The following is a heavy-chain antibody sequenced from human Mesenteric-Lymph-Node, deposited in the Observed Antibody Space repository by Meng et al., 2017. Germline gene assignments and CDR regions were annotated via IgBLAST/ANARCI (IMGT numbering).Heavy chain of an antibody. CDR3: ARDGKQWLVLGAYYYYGMDV. Sequence: GESLKISCAASGFTLSSYAMTWVRQAPGKGLEWVSGISPSGGNTYYADSVKGRFTISRDNSKNTLYLQMNSLRAEDTAVYYCARDGKQWLVLGAYYYYGMDVWGQGTTVTVSS. J-gene: IGHJ6*02. CDR2: ISPSGGNT. CDR1: GFTLSSYA. D-gene: IGHD6-19*01. V-gene: IGHV3-23*01.